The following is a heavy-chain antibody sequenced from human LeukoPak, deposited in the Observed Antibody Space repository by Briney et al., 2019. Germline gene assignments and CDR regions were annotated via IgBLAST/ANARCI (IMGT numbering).Heavy chain of an antibody. CDR2: ITPIFGTA. D-gene: IGHD4-23*01. CDR1: GGTFSSYD. V-gene: IGHV1-69*13. J-gene: IGHJ4*02. CDR3: ARGWLAETTVVTPYNY. Sequence: SVTVSCKASGGTFSSYDISWVRQAPGQGLEWMGGITPIFGTAKYAQKFQGRVTITAVESMSTAYMELSSLRSEDTAVYYCARGWLAETTVVTPYNYWGQGTLVTVSS.